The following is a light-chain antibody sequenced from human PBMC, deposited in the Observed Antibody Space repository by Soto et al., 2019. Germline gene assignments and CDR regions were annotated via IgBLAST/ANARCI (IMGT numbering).Light chain of an antibody. CDR1: QSVSSSY. J-gene: IGKJ1*01. CDR3: QKYMNGSPWT. Sequence: EIVLTQSPGTLSLSPGERATLSCRASQSVSSSYLAWYQQKPGQAPRLLIYGTSSRATGIPDRFSGSGSGTEFTLTISSLQSEEGAVYYCQKYMNGSPWTFGQGPKV. CDR2: GTS. V-gene: IGKV3-20*01.